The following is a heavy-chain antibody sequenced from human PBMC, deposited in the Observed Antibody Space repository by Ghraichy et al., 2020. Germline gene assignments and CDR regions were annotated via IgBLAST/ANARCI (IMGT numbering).Heavy chain of an antibody. V-gene: IGHV4-34*01. Sequence: SETLSLTCAVYGGSFSGYYWSWIRQPPGKGLEWIGEINHSGSTNYNPSLKSRVTISVDTSKNQFSLKLSSVTAADTAVYYCARVKILEPFDPWGQGTLVAVSS. CDR3: ARVKILEPFDP. J-gene: IGHJ5*02. D-gene: IGHD3-3*01. CDR2: INHSGST. CDR1: GGSFSGYY.